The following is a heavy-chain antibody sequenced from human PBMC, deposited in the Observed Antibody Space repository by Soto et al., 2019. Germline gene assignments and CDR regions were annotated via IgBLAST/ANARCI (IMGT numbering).Heavy chain of an antibody. CDR3: ARDGSEAVAGTGKFDP. V-gene: IGHV1-69*01. CDR2: IIPIFGTA. J-gene: IGHJ5*02. CDR1: GGTFSSYA. Sequence: QVQLVQSGAEVKKPGSSVKVSCKASGGTFSSYAISWVRQAPGQGLEWMGGIIPIFGTANYAQKFQGRVTITADESTSTAYMEPSSLRSEDTAVYYCARDGSEAVAGTGKFDPWGQGTLVTVSS. D-gene: IGHD6-19*01.